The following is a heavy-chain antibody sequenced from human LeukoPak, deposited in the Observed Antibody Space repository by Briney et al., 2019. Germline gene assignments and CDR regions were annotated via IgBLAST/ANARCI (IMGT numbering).Heavy chain of an antibody. CDR2: INPSGGST. J-gene: IGHJ4*02. CDR3: ARDLRDCSGGSCYSGRDY. CDR1: GYTFTSYY. D-gene: IGHD2-15*01. Sequence: ASVTVSFKASGYTFTSYYMHWVRQAPGQGLEWMGIINPSGGSTSYAQKFQGRVTMTRDTSTSTVYMELSSLRSEDTAVYYCARDLRDCSGGSCYSGRDYWGQGTLVTVSS. V-gene: IGHV1-46*01.